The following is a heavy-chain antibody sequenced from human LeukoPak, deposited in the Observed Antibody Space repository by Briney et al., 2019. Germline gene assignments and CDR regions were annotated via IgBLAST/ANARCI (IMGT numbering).Heavy chain of an antibody. CDR2: IRYDGSNK. CDR3: AKDHRYSGSWDYFDY. CDR1: GFTFSSYG. D-gene: IGHD1-26*01. V-gene: IGHV3-30*02. Sequence: GGSLRLSCAASGFTFSSYGMHWVRQAPGKGLEWVAFIRYDGSNKYYADSVKGRFTISRDNSKNTLYLQMNSLRAEDTAVYYCAKDHRYSGSWDYFDYWGQGTLVTVSS. J-gene: IGHJ4*02.